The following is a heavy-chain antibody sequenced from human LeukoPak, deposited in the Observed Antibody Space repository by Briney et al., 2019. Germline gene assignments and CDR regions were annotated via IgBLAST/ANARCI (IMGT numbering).Heavy chain of an antibody. CDR2: ISTSSDTI. D-gene: IGHD1-20*01. Sequence: PGGSLRLSCAASGFTFTWYSLNWVRQAPGKGLEWISYISTSSDTIRYADSVKGRFTISRDNAKNSLYLQMNSLRAEDTAVYYCARDHNWNFDYWGQGTLVTVPS. CDR1: GFTFTWYS. CDR3: ARDHNWNFDY. J-gene: IGHJ4*02. V-gene: IGHV3-48*01.